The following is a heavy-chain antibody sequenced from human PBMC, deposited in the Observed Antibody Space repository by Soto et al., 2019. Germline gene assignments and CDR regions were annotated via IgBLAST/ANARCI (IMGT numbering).Heavy chain of an antibody. CDR3: AGAYCSGTTCYGLYGMDV. CDR2: MSGSGGGT. CDR1: GFSFTNYA. Sequence: GGSLRLSCAASGFSFTNYAMHWVRQASGKGLEWVSSMSGSGGGTYYADSVKGRFTISRDNSKNTLFLQMNSLRAEDMALYYCAGAYCSGTTCYGLYGMDVWGQGTTVTVSS. V-gene: IGHV3-23*01. J-gene: IGHJ6*02. D-gene: IGHD2-2*01.